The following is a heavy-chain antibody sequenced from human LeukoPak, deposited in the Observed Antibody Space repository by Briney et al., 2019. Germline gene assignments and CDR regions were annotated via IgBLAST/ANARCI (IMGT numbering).Heavy chain of an antibody. J-gene: IGHJ4*02. D-gene: IGHD6-19*01. V-gene: IGHV1-69*04. CDR3: ARDPSIAVAGLFDY. CDR1: GGTFSSYT. CDR2: IIPILGIA. Sequence: SVKVSCKASGGTFSSYTISWVRQAPGQGLEWMGRIIPILGIANYAQKFQGRVTITADKSTSTAYMELSSLRSEDTAVYYCARDPSIAVAGLFDYWGQGALVTVSS.